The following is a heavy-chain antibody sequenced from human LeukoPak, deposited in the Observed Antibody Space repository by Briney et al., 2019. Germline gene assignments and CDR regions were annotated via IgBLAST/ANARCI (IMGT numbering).Heavy chain of an antibody. CDR2: IKQDGSEK. V-gene: IGHV3-7*03. Sequence: QAGGSLRLSCAASGFTFGSYWMSWVRQAPGKGLEWVANIKQDGSEKYYVDSVKGRFTIFRDNAKNSLYLQMNSLRPEDTALYYCAKAGSLSDDIYCSGGSCYPGDPFDIWGQGTMVTVSS. J-gene: IGHJ3*02. CDR1: GFTFGSYW. D-gene: IGHD2-15*01. CDR3: AKAGSLSDDIYCSGGSCYPGDPFDI.